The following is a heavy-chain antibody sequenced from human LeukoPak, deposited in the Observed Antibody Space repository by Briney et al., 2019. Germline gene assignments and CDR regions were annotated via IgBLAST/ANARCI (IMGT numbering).Heavy chain of an antibody. Sequence: SETLSLTCTVSGGSISSYYWSWIRQPPGKGLEWIGYIYYSGSTNYNPSLKSRVTISVDTSKNQFSLKLSSVTAADTAVYYCARQLAAAGHFDYWGQGTLVTVSS. D-gene: IGHD6-13*01. CDR3: ARQLAAAGHFDY. V-gene: IGHV4-59*08. CDR1: GGSISSYY. J-gene: IGHJ4*02. CDR2: IYYSGST.